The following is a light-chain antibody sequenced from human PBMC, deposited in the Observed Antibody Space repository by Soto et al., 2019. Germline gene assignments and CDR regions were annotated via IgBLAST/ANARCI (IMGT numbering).Light chain of an antibody. CDR2: GAS. V-gene: IGKV3-15*01. Sequence: EIVMTQSPATLSVSPGDTATLSCRASQSIGSNVGWYQQKPGQAPRLLIYGASTRATGISARFSGSGSGTAFTLTISSLQSEDLAVYYCQQYNTCSLLTFGHGPRLVMK. J-gene: IGKJ5*01. CDR3: QQYNTCSLLT. CDR1: QSIGSN.